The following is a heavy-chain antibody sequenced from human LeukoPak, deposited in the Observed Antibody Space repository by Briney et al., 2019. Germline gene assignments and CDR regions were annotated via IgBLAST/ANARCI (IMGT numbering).Heavy chain of an antibody. Sequence: GRSLRLSCAASGFTFDDYAMHWVRQAPGKGLEWVSSISGSSSYIYYADSVKGRFTISRDNAKNSLYLQMNSLRAEDTAVYYCARRAYGENQFDYWGQGTLVTVSS. CDR2: ISGSSSYI. J-gene: IGHJ4*02. V-gene: IGHV3-21*01. CDR3: ARRAYGENQFDY. D-gene: IGHD3-16*01. CDR1: GFTFDDYA.